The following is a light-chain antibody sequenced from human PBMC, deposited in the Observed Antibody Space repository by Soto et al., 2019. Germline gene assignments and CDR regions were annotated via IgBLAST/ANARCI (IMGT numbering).Light chain of an antibody. CDR3: SSYAGSSNV. CDR2: EVN. J-gene: IGLJ1*01. Sequence: QSALTQPASVSGSPGQSITISCTGTSSDVGSYNLVSWYQQHPGKAPKLMIYEVNKRPSGVPDRFSGSKSGNTASLTVSGLQAEDEADYHCSSYAGSSNVFGTGTKVTVL. CDR1: SSDVGSYNL. V-gene: IGLV2-14*02.